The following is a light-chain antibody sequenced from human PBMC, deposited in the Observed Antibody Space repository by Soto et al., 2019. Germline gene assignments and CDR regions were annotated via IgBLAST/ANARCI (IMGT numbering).Light chain of an antibody. J-gene: IGLJ3*02. CDR2: AVS. V-gene: IGLV2-11*01. CDR1: NSDVGGYNF. Sequence: QSALTQPRSVSGSPGQSVTISCTGTNSDVGGYNFVSWYQQLPGKAPKLMISAVSQRPSGVPDRFSGSKSGNTASLTISGLQADDEADYFCCSYTASDIWVFGGGTKVTAL. CDR3: CSYTASDIWV.